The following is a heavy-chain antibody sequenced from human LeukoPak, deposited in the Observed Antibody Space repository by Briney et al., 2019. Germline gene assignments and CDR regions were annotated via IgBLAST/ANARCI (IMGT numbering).Heavy chain of an antibody. J-gene: IGHJ4*02. CDR1: GFTFSSYA. CDR3: AKDHMYSSGWYPFFDY. D-gene: IGHD6-19*01. V-gene: IGHV3-23*01. Sequence: GGSLRLSCAASGFTFSSYAMSWVRQAPGKGLEWVSAISGSGGSTYYADSVKGRFTISRDNSKNTLYLQINSLRAEDTAVYYCAKDHMYSSGWYPFFDYWGQGTLVTVSS. CDR2: ISGSGGST.